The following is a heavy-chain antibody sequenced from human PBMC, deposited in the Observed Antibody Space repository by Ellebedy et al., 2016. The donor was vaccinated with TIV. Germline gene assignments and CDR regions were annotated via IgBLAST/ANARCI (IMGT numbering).Heavy chain of an antibody. CDR1: GGSFSGYY. V-gene: IGHV4-34*01. J-gene: IGHJ3*02. Sequence: SETLSLXCAVYGGSFSGYYWSWIRQPPGKGLEWIGEINHSGSTNYNPSLKSRVTISVDTSKNQFSLKLSSVTAADTAVYYCARDGYNWNYGVAFDIWGQGTMVTVSS. CDR3: ARDGYNWNYGVAFDI. CDR2: INHSGST. D-gene: IGHD1-7*01.